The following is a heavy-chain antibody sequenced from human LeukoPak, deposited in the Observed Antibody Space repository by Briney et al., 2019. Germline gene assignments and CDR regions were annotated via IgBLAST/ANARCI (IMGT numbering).Heavy chain of an antibody. J-gene: IGHJ4*02. CDR3: ARRGYCSSTSCSEDLYYFDY. D-gene: IGHD2-2*01. Sequence: PSETLSLTCTVSGGSISSYYWSWIRRPPGKGLEWIGYIYYSGSTNYNPSLKSRVTISVDTSKNQFSLKLSSVTAADTAVYYYARRGYCSSTSCSEDLYYFDYWGQGTLVTVSS. CDR1: GGSISSYY. V-gene: IGHV4-59*08. CDR2: IYYSGST.